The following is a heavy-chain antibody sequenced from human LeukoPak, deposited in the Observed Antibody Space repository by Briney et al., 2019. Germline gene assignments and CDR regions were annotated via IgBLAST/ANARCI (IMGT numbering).Heavy chain of an antibody. CDR3: ARASELGEWFGDLLYI. D-gene: IGHD3-10*01. CDR1: GGTFSSFP. J-gene: IGHJ6*02. V-gene: IGHV1-69*10. Sequence: ASVKVSCKASGGTFSSFPISWVRQAPGQGLEWLGGIIPFLDTTNYAHKFQGRVKITADKSTSTAYLELRSLSSEDTAIYYCARASELGEWFGDLLYIWGQGTTVTVSS. CDR2: IIPFLDTT.